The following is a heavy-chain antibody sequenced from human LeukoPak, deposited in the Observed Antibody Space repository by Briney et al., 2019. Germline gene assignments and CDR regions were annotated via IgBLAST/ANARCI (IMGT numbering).Heavy chain of an antibody. V-gene: IGHV4-39*07. CDR3: ARVGITMVRGVIKDAFDI. CDR1: GDSFSSVTDY. Sequence: SETLSLTCTVSGDSFSSVTDYWAWLRQPPGKGLEWIGSIYYSGSTYYNPSLKSRVTIAVDTSKNQFSLKLSSVTAADTAVYYCARVGITMVRGVIKDAFDIWGQGTMVTVSS. CDR2: IYYSGST. D-gene: IGHD3-10*01. J-gene: IGHJ3*02.